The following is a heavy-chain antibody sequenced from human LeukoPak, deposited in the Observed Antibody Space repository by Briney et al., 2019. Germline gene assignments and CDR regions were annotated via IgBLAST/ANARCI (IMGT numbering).Heavy chain of an antibody. V-gene: IGHV1-24*01. CDR3: ATDHYYGSGSYDY. D-gene: IGHD3-10*01. CDR1: GYTLTELS. J-gene: IGHJ4*02. Sequence: ASVKVSCKVSGYTLTELSMHLVRQAPGNGVEWMGGFDPEDGETIYAQKFQGRVTMTEDTSTDTAYMELSSLRSEDTAVYYCATDHYYGSGSYDYWGQGTLVTVSS. CDR2: FDPEDGET.